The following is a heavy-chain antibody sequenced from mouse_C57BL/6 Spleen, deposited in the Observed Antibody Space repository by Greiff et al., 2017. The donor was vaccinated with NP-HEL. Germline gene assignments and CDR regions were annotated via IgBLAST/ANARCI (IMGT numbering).Heavy chain of an antibody. CDR1: GFTFSSYG. CDR2: ISSGGSYT. CDR3: ARQWVYYGSSYGYFDV. V-gene: IGHV5-6*01. Sequence: EVQLVESGGDLVKPGGSLKLSCAASGFTFSSYGMSWVRQTPDKRLEWVATISSGGSYTYYPDSVKGRFTISRDNAKNTLYLQMSSLKSEDTAMYYCARQWVYYGSSYGYFDVWGTGTTVTVSS. D-gene: IGHD1-1*01. J-gene: IGHJ1*03.